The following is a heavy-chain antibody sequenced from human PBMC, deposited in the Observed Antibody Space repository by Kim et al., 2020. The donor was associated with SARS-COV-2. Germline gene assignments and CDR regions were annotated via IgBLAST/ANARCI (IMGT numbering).Heavy chain of an antibody. CDR1: GFTFSSYA. CDR2: ISGSGANT. D-gene: IGHD6-19*01. CDR3: AKDGVSAVVRCLQH. Sequence: GGSLRLSCAASGFTFSSYAMNWVRQAPGKGLEWVSAISGSGANTYYADSVKGRFTISRDNSKNTLYLQINSLRAEDTALYYCAKDGVSAVVRCLQHWGQGTLVTVSS. J-gene: IGHJ1*01. V-gene: IGHV3-23*01.